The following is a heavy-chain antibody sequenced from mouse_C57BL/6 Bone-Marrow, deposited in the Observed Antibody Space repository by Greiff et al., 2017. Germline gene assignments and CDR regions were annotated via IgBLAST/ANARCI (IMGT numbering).Heavy chain of an antibody. D-gene: IGHD3-1*01. CDR3: ARRAPWYFDV. Sequence: HVKLVESGPGLVQPSQSLSITCTVSGFSLTSYGVHWVRQSPGTGLEWLGVIWSGGSTDYNAAFISRLSISKDNSKSQVFFKMNSLQADDTAIYYCARRAPWYFDVWGTGTTVTVSS. CDR2: IWSGGST. J-gene: IGHJ1*03. V-gene: IGHV2-2*01. CDR1: GFSLTSYG.